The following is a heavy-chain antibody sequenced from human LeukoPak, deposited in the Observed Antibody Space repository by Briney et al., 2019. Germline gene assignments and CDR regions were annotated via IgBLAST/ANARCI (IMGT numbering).Heavy chain of an antibody. CDR2: IYTSGST. CDR1: GGSISSYY. Sequence: SETLSLTCTVSGGSISSYYWSWIRQPPGKGLEWIGYIYTSGSTNYNPSLKSRVTISVDTSKNQFSLKLSSVTAADTAVYYCARAPEMSIGEFDYWGQGTLVTVSS. D-gene: IGHD5-24*01. CDR3: ARAPEMSIGEFDY. J-gene: IGHJ4*02. V-gene: IGHV4-4*09.